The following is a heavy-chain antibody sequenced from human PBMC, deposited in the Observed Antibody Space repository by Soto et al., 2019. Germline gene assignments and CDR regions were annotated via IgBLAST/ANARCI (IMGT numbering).Heavy chain of an antibody. Sequence: ASVKVSCKASGYTFTNYAMHWVRQAPGQRLEWMGWINAGNGNTKYSQKFQGRVTITRDTSASTAYMELSSLRSEDTAIYYCARDLAVPALLYYYAMDVWGQGTTVSV. CDR2: INAGNGNT. V-gene: IGHV1-3*01. CDR3: ARDLAVPALLYYYAMDV. J-gene: IGHJ6*02. CDR1: GYTFTNYA. D-gene: IGHD6-19*01.